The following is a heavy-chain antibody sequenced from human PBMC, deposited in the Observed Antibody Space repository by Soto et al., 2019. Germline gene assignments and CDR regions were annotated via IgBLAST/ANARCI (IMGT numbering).Heavy chain of an antibody. J-gene: IGHJ4*02. CDR1: GYTFTSYA. Sequence: ASVKVSCKASGYTFTSYAVHWVRQAPGQRLEWMGGFDPEDGETIYAQKFQGRVTMTEDTSTDTAYMELSSLRSEDTAVYYCATTYYDDILTGYDYWGQGTLVTVSS. D-gene: IGHD3-9*01. CDR3: ATTYYDDILTGYDY. CDR2: FDPEDGET. V-gene: IGHV1-24*01.